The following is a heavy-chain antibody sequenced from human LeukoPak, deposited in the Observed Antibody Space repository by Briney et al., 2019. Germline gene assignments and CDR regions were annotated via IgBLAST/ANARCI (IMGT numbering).Heavy chain of an antibody. D-gene: IGHD3-3*01. CDR1: GFTFSSYW. V-gene: IGHV3-7*01. CDR3: ARAQKYDFWSGYYILDY. Sequence: PGGSLRLSCAVSGFTFSSYWMSRVRQAPGKGLEWVANIDQDGSEKYYVESMKGRFTISRDNAKNSLYLQMNSLRAEDTAAYYCARAQKYDFWSGYYILDYWGQGTLVTVSS. CDR2: IDQDGSEK. J-gene: IGHJ4*02.